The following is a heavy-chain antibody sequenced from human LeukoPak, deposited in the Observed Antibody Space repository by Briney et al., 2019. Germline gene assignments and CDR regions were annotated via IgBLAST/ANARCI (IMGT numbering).Heavy chain of an antibody. D-gene: IGHD1/OR15-1a*01. CDR3: AKVTRYFDY. J-gene: IGHJ4*02. CDR2: ISGSGGST. V-gene: IGHV3-23*01. Sequence: GXEWVSAISGSGGSTYYADSVKGRFTISRDNSKNTLYLQMNSLRAEDTAVYYCAKVTRYFDYWGQGTLVTVSS.